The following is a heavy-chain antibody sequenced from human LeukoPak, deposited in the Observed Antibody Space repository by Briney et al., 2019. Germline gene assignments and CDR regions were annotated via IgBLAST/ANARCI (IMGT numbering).Heavy chain of an antibody. Sequence: SETLSLTCTVSGGSISSYYWSWIRQPPGKGLEWIGYIYYSGSTNYNLSLKSRVTISVDTSKNQFSLKLSSVTAADTAVYYCARHSRPSLFDYWGQGTLVTVSS. CDR2: IYYSGST. J-gene: IGHJ4*02. CDR1: GGSISSYY. V-gene: IGHV4-59*01. CDR3: ARHSRPSLFDY. D-gene: IGHD2/OR15-2a*01.